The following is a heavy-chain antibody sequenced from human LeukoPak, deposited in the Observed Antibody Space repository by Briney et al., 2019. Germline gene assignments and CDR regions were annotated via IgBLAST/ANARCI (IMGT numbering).Heavy chain of an antibody. CDR3: ARRRYDSSGSYRNY. CDR2: IYYSGST. J-gene: IGHJ4*02. D-gene: IGHD3-22*01. Sequence: SETLSLTCTVSGGSISSSSYYWGWIRQPPGKGLEWIGSIYYSGSTYYNPSLKSRVTISVDTSKNQFSLKLSSVTAADTAVYYCARRRYDSSGSYRNYWGQGTLVTVSS. CDR1: GGSISSSSYY. V-gene: IGHV4-39*01.